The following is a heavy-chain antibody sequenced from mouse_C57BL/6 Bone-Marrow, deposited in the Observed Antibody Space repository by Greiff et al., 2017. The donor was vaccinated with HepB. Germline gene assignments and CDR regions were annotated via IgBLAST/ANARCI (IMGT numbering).Heavy chain of an antibody. Sequence: VQLQQSGAELVRPGASVKLSCTASGFNIKDDYMHWVKQRPEQGLEWIGWLDPENGDTEYASKFQGKATITADTSSNTAYLQLSSLTSEDTAVYYCTTAYYSNYVSVLWFADWGQGTLVTVSA. CDR2: LDPENGDT. V-gene: IGHV14-4*01. D-gene: IGHD2-5*01. CDR1: GFNIKDDY. CDR3: TTAYYSNYVSVLWFAD. J-gene: IGHJ3*01.